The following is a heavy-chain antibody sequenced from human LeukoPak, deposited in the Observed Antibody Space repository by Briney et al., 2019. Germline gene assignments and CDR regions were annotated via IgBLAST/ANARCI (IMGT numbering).Heavy chain of an antibody. Sequence: GGSLRISCAASEFTVSTNHMSWVRQAPGRGLEWVSVLYSGGTTSYADSVKGRFIISRDNSKNTLYLQMNSLRAEDTAVYYCARNGGYCSSTSCYYFDYWGQGTLVTVSS. V-gene: IGHV3-66*01. CDR3: ARNGGYCSSTSCYYFDY. J-gene: IGHJ4*02. CDR2: LYSGGTT. D-gene: IGHD2-2*01. CDR1: EFTVSTNH.